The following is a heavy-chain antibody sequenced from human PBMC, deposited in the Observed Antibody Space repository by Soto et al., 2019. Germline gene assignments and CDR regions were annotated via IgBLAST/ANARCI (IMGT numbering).Heavy chain of an antibody. CDR1: GFIFDDYA. J-gene: IGHJ4*02. V-gene: IGHV3-9*01. Sequence: ESGGGVVQPGGSLRLSCIASGFIFDDYAIHWVRQVPGKGLEWVSGIDWNRATTGYADSVKGRFTISRDNARNSVLLQMNSLRPEDTALYYCVKDVGSRHYDFTNFDSWGQGTLVTVSS. CDR3: VKDVGSRHYDFTNFDS. D-gene: IGHD3-3*01. CDR2: IDWNRATT.